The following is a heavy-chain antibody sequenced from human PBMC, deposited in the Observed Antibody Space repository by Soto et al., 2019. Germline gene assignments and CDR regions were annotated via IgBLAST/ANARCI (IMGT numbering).Heavy chain of an antibody. J-gene: IGHJ6*03. D-gene: IGHD6-13*01. V-gene: IGHV4-59*01. CDR2: IYYSGST. CDR1: GGSISSYY. CDR3: ARVKQQLVLWVDDYYYYMDV. Sequence: SETLSLTCTVSGGSISSYYWSWIRQPPGKGLEWIGYIYYSGSTNYNPSLKSRVTISVDTSKNQFSLKLSSVTAADTAVYYCARVKQQLVLWVDDYYYYMDVWGKGTTVTVSS.